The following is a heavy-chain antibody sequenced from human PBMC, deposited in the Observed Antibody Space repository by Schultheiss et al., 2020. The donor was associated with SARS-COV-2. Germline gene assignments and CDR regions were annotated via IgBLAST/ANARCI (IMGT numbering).Heavy chain of an antibody. Sequence: GGSLRLSCVASGLTFSKYWMSWVRQVPGKGLEWVSYISSSGSTIYYADSVKGRFAISKDNSKNTLYLQMNSLRAEDTAVYYCARGAYYYDSSGYYTAESSYFDYWGQGTLVTVSS. CDR1: GLTFSKYW. CDR2: ISSSGSTI. D-gene: IGHD3-22*01. V-gene: IGHV3-48*01. J-gene: IGHJ4*02. CDR3: ARGAYYYDSSGYYTAESSYFDY.